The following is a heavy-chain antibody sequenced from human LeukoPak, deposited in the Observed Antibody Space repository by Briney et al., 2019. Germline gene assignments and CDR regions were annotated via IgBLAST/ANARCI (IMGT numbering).Heavy chain of an antibody. D-gene: IGHD4-17*01. CDR3: ARDWDYGDYFIDY. V-gene: IGHV3-30-3*01. J-gene: IGHJ4*02. CDR2: ISYDGSNK. CDR1: GFTFSSYA. Sequence: GGSLRLSCAASGFTFSSYAMHWVRQAPGKGLEWVAVISYDGSNKYYADSVKGRFTISRDNSKNTLYLQMNSLRAEDTAVYYCARDWDYGDYFIDYWGQGTLVTVSS.